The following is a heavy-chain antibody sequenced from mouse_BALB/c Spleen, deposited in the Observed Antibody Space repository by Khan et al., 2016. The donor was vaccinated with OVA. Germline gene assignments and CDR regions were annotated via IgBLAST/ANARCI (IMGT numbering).Heavy chain of an antibody. Sequence: EVQLQESGGGLVQPGGSLKLSCAASGFDFSRYWMSWVRQAPGKGLEWIGEINPDSSTINYTPYLKDKFIISRDNAKNTLYLQMSKVRSEDTALEYCARLGYYGYFNVWGAGTTVTVSS. CDR2: INPDSSTI. D-gene: IGHD2-2*01. CDR3: ARLGYYGYFNV. J-gene: IGHJ1*01. V-gene: IGHV4-1*02. CDR1: GFDFSRYW.